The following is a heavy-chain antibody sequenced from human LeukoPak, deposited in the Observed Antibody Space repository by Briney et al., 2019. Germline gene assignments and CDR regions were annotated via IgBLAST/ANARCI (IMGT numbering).Heavy chain of an antibody. J-gene: IGHJ4*02. CDR2: INPSGGGT. CDR3: ARDQGVTMVRGIMSPSAADD. V-gene: IGHV1-46*01. Sequence: ASVKVSCKASGYTFTSYYVYWVRQAPGQGLEWMGKINPSGGGTDYAQKFQGRVTMTRDTSTSTVYMELSSLRSEDTAVYYCARDQGVTMVRGIMSPSAADDWGQGTLVTVSS. CDR1: GYTFTSYY. D-gene: IGHD3-10*01.